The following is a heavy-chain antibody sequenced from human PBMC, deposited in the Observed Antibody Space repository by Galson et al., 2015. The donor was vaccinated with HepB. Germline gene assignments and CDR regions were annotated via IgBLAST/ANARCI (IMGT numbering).Heavy chain of an antibody. CDR3: WLFTGGYYGMDA. J-gene: IGHJ6*02. CDR2: IIPILGIA. V-gene: IGHV1-69*02. Sequence: SVKVSCKASGGTFSSYTISWVRQAPGQGLEWMGRIIPILGIANYAQKFQGRVTITADKSTSTAYMELSSLRSEDTAVYYCWLFTGGYYGMDAWGQGTTVTVSS. CDR1: GGTFSSYT. D-gene: IGHD3-22*01.